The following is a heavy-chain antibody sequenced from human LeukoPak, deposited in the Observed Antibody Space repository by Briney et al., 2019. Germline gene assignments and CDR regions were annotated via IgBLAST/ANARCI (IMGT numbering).Heavy chain of an antibody. D-gene: IGHD6-6*01. V-gene: IGHV3-21*01. Sequence: GGSLRLSCAASGFTFSSYSMNWVRQAPGKGLEWVSSISSSSSYIYYADSVKGRFTISRENAKNSLYLQMNSLRAEDTAVYYCARDVEYSSSPGNYWGQGTLVTVSS. CDR3: ARDVEYSSSPGNY. CDR1: GFTFSSYS. J-gene: IGHJ4*02. CDR2: ISSSSSYI.